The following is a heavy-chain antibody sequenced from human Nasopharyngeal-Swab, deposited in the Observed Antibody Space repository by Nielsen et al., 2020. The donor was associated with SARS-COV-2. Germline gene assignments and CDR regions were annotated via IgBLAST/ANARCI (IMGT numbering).Heavy chain of an antibody. CDR2: ISSSSSYI. Sequence: GGSLRLSCAASGFTFNNYNFNWVRQAPGKGLEWVSSISSSSSYISYADSVKGRFTISRDNAKNSLYLQMNSLRAEDTAVYYCARAGLDYDFWSAYFMDVWGQGTTVTVSS. D-gene: IGHD3-3*01. CDR1: GFTFNNYN. J-gene: IGHJ6*02. CDR3: ARAGLDYDFWSAYFMDV. V-gene: IGHV3-21*01.